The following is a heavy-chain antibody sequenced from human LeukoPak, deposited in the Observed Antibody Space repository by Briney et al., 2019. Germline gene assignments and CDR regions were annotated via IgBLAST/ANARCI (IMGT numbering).Heavy chain of an antibody. CDR2: IYPSDSDT. D-gene: IGHD2-8*01. V-gene: IGHV5-51*01. J-gene: IGHJ4*02. CDR3: ARQYGAYFDF. CDR1: GYSFTTSW. Sequence: GESLKISCKGSGYSFTTSWIGWVRQMPGKGLGWMGIIYPSDSDTRYSPSFQGQVTISADKSINTAYLQWSSLKASDTAMYYCARQYGAYFDFWGQGTLVTVSS.